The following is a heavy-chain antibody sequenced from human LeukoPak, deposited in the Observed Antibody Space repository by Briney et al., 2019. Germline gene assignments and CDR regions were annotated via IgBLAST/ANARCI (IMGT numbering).Heavy chain of an antibody. J-gene: IGHJ4*02. CDR1: GGTFSSYA. V-gene: IGHV1-69*01. CDR2: IIPIFGTA. CDR3: ARGTRDGYINFDY. D-gene: IGHD5-24*01. Sequence: ASMKVSCKASGGTFSSYAISWVRQAPGQGLEWMGGIIPIFGTANYAQKFQGRVTITADESTSTAYMELSSLRSEDTAVYYCARGTRDGYINFDYWGQGTLVTVSS.